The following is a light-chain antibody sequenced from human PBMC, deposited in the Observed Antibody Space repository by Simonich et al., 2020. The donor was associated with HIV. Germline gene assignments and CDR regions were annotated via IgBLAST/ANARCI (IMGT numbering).Light chain of an antibody. CDR1: QSITTW. J-gene: IGKJ1*01. Sequence: DIQMTQSPSTLSASVGDRVTLTCRASQSITTWLAWYQQKPGKAPKLLIYKASSLERGVPSRFSGSGSGTEFTLTISSLQPDDFATYYCQQYNRYPVTFGQGTKVEIK. V-gene: IGKV1-5*03. CDR2: KAS. CDR3: QQYNRYPVT.